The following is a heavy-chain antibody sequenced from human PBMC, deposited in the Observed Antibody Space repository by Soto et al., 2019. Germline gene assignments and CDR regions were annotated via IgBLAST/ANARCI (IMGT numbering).Heavy chain of an antibody. CDR2: IYSGGST. Sequence: PGGSLRLSCAASGFTVSSNYMSWVRQAPGKGLEWVSVIYSGGSTYYADSVKGRFTISRDNSKNTLYLQMNSLRAEDTAVYYCARLAVDDAFAIWGQGTMVTVSS. V-gene: IGHV3-66*01. CDR3: ARLAVDDAFAI. D-gene: IGHD2-15*01. CDR1: GFTVSSNY. J-gene: IGHJ3*02.